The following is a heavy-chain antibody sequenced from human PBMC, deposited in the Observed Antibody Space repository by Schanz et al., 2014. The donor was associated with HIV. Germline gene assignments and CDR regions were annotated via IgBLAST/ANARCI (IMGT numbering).Heavy chain of an antibody. CDR3: AKDRNYYDSRYRGKGNYYYYYGMDV. Sequence: QEQLVESGGGVVQPGRSLRLSCVASGFNFNSYGMHWVRQAPGKGLEWVAVISYDGTNKYYADSVKGRFTISRDNSKNTQYLQMKSLRPEDRAVYYCAKDRNYYDSRYRGKGNYYYYYGMDVWGQGTAVIVSS. J-gene: IGHJ6*02. CDR2: ISYDGTNK. CDR1: GFNFNSYG. D-gene: IGHD3-22*01. V-gene: IGHV3-30*18.